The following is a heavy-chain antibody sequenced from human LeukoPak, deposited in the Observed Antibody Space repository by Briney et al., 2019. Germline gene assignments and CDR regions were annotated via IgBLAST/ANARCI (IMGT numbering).Heavy chain of an antibody. CDR1: GGSISSYY. J-gene: IGHJ4*02. CDR3: ARAIRGGSGWYPFDY. V-gene: IGHV4-59*08. CDR2: IYYSGST. D-gene: IGHD6-19*01. Sequence: SETLSLTCTVSGGSISSYYWSWIRQPPGKGLEWIGYIYYSGSTNYNPSLKSRVTMSVDTSQNQFSLKLSSVTAADTAVYYCARAIRGGSGWYPFDYWGQGTLVTVSS.